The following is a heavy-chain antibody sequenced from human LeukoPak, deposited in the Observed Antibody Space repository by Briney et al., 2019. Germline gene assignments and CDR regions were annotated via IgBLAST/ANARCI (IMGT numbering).Heavy chain of an antibody. J-gene: IGHJ6*02. Sequence: GGSLRLSCAASGFTFSSYAMSWVRQAPGKGLEWVSAISGSGGSTYYADSVKGRFTISRDDSKNTLYLQMNSLRAEDTAVYYCAKEEGYDSSGFYYYYGMDVWGQGTTVTVSS. CDR2: ISGSGGST. D-gene: IGHD3-22*01. CDR1: GFTFSSYA. V-gene: IGHV3-23*01. CDR3: AKEEGYDSSGFYYYYGMDV.